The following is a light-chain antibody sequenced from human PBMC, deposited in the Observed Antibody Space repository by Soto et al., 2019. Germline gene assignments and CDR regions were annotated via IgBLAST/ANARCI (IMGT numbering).Light chain of an antibody. V-gene: IGLV2-14*01. J-gene: IGLJ2*01. CDR2: DVS. CDR1: NSDIGAYNY. CDR3: CSYTASDTVV. Sequence: QSVLTQPASVSGSPGQSITISCTGTNSDIGAYNYVSWYQQHPGKAPKLMIYDVSYRPSGVSNRFSGSKSGNTAFLTISGLQAEDEADYYCCSYTASDTVVFGGGTKVTVL.